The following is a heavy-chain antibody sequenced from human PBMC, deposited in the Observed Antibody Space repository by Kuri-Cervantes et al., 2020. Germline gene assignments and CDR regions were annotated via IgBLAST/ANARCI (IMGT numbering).Heavy chain of an antibody. CDR1: GDSITSDSYY. CDR3: AKSGGRAVTGAKRDAAFDI. V-gene: IGHV4-39*01. CDR2: IYYIGST. Sequence: SETLSLTCTVSGDSITSDSYYWGWIRQSPGKGLEWIGSIYYIGSTYYNPSLKSRVSISVDTSKKQFSLNLSSVTAADTALYYCAKSGGRAVTGAKRDAAFDIWGQGTMVTVSS. J-gene: IGHJ3*02. D-gene: IGHD6-19*01.